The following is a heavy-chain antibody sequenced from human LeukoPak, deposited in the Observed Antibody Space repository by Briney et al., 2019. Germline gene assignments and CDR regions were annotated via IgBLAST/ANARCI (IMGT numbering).Heavy chain of an antibody. CDR2: IYYSGST. CDR3: ARDPLDYSNNGHYFDY. D-gene: IGHD4-11*01. Sequence: SETLSLTCTVSGGSISSSSYYWSWIRQPPGKGLEWIEYIYYSGSTNYNPSLKSRVTVSVDTSKNQFSLKLSSVNAADTAVYYCARDPLDYSNNGHYFDYWGQGTLVTVSS. J-gene: IGHJ4*02. V-gene: IGHV4-61*01. CDR1: GGSISSSSYY.